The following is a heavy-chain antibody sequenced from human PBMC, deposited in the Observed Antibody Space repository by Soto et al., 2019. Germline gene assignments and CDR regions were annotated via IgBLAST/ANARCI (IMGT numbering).Heavy chain of an antibody. J-gene: IGHJ6*02. CDR2: ISSSSSTI. CDR1: GFTFSSYS. D-gene: IGHD6-13*01. V-gene: IGHV3-48*02. CDR3: AIMSSSWDYYGMDV. Sequence: GGSLRLSCAASGFTFSSYSMNWVRQAPGKGLEWVSYISSSSSTIYYADSVKGRFTISRDNAKNSLYLQMNSLRDEDTAVYYCAIMSSSWDYYGMDVWGQGTTVTVSS.